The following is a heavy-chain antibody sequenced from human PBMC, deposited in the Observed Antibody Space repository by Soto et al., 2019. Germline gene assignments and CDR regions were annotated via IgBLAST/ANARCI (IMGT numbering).Heavy chain of an antibody. CDR2: IYHIGTT. V-gene: IGHV4-38-2*01. CDR1: GGSILSNYW. Sequence: PSATLSLTCAVSGGSILSNYWWAWIRQSPGEGLVWIGSIYHIGTTYYNPSLESRVIISVDKSERRFALRLTSVTAAEPAVYYCARTDNGGYYPYCGKGNRVNVSA. J-gene: IGHJ4*02. D-gene: IGHD3-3*01. CDR3: ARTDNGGYYPY.